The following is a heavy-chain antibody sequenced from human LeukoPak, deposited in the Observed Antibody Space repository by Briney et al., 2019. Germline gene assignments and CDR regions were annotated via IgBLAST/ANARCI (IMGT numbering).Heavy chain of an antibody. J-gene: IGHJ3*02. CDR3: AKAKNDILTGYYQGAFDI. D-gene: IGHD3-9*01. CDR1: GFTFSSYA. V-gene: IGHV3-23*01. CDR2: ISGSGGST. Sequence: GGSLRLSCAASGFTFSSYAMSWVRQAPGKGLEWVSAISGSGGSTYYADSVKGRFTISRDNSKNTLYLQMNSLRAEDTAVYYCAKAKNDILTGYYQGAFDIWGQGTMVTVSS.